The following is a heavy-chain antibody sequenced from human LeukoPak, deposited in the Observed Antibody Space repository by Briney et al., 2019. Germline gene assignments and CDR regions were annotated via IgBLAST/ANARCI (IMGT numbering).Heavy chain of an antibody. V-gene: IGHV1-18*01. CDR3: ARARDYDSNPDY. CDR1: GYTFTSYG. D-gene: IGHD3-22*01. CDR2: ISAYNGNT. J-gene: IGHJ4*02. Sequence: ASVKVSCTASGYTFTSYGISWVRQAPGQGLEWMGWISAYNGNTNYAQKLQGRVTMTTDTSTSTAYMELRSLRSDDTAVYYCARARDYDSNPDYWGQGTLVTVSS.